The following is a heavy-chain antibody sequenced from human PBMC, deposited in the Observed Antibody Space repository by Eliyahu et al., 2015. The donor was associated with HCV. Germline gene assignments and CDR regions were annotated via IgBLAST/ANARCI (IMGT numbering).Heavy chain of an antibody. V-gene: IGHV3-23*01. CDR3: AKRTISTILVVAKGHFDL. D-gene: IGHD3-22*01. J-gene: IGHJ2*01. Sequence: EVLLLESGGGLVQPGGSLRLSCAASGFTFSSSGMSWVRQAPEKGLECVSAISGSGGSTYYADSVKGRFTISRDNSKNTVYLQMNSLRAEDTAVYYCAKRTISTILVVAKGHFDLWGRGTLVTVSS. CDR2: ISGSGGST. CDR1: GFTFSSSG.